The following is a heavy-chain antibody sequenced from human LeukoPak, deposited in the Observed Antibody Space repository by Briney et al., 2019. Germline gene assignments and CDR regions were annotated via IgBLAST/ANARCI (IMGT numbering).Heavy chain of an antibody. CDR3: ARRPEYYFDY. V-gene: IGHV5-51*01. CDR1: GYSFSNYW. Sequence: PGESLKISCKTSGYSFSNYWIGWVRQMPGKGLEWVAIIFPGDSDTRYGPSFRGQVTISADKSISTAYLQWSSLKASDTAMYYCARRPEYYFDYWGQGALVTVSS. CDR2: IFPGDSDT. J-gene: IGHJ4*02.